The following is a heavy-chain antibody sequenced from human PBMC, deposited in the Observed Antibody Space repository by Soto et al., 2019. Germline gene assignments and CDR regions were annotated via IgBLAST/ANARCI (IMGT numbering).Heavy chain of an antibody. CDR3: ARDSHPGKAGFFDY. CDR2: ISSSSSYI. J-gene: IGHJ4*02. V-gene: IGHV3-21*01. Sequence: EVQLVESGGGLVKPGGSLRLSCAASGFTFSSYSMNWVRQAPGKGLEWVSSISSSSSYIYYADSVKGRITIARDNAKNSRYLQINSLLAEDTAVYYCARDSHPGKAGFFDYWGQGTLVTVSS. D-gene: IGHD2-15*01. CDR1: GFTFSSYS.